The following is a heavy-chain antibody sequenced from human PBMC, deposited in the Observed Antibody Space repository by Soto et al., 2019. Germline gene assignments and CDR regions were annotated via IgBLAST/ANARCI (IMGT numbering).Heavy chain of an antibody. J-gene: IGHJ4*02. CDR1: GFTFSSYA. Sequence: GGSLRLSCAASGFTFSSYAMSWVRQAPGKGLEWVSAISGSGGSTYYADSVKGRFTISRDNSKNTLYLQMNSLRAEDTAVYYCAKDHGYCSSTSCQDYWGQGTLVTVSS. CDR2: ISGSGGST. V-gene: IGHV3-23*01. CDR3: AKDHGYCSSTSCQDY. D-gene: IGHD2-2*01.